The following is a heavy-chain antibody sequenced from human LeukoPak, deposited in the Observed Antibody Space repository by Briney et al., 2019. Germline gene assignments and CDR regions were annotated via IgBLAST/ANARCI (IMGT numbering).Heavy chain of an antibody. J-gene: IGHJ4*02. CDR2: INWKSDKI. CDR3: AKDRYCTSSSCPIDY. CDR1: GYSFDEYA. Sequence: GRSLRLSCVGSGYSFDEYAMHWVRQVPGKGLEWVSGINWKSDKIGYADSVKGRFTISRDNSKNSLYLQMNSLRVGDTALYYCAKDRYCTSSSCPIDYWGQGTMVTVSS. D-gene: IGHD2-2*01. V-gene: IGHV3-9*01.